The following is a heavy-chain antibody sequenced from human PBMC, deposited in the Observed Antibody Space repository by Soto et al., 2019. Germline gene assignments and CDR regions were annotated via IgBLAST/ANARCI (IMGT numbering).Heavy chain of an antibody. J-gene: IGHJ6*02. Sequence: QVQLVESGGGVVQPGRSLRLSCAASGFTFSSYGMHWVRQAPGKGLEWVAVISYDGSNKYYADSVKGRFTISRDNSKNTLYLQMNSLRAEDTAMYYCAILGEQDVWGQGTTVTVSS. CDR2: ISYDGSNK. D-gene: IGHD3-10*01. CDR3: AILGEQDV. CDR1: GFTFSSYG. V-gene: IGHV3-30*03.